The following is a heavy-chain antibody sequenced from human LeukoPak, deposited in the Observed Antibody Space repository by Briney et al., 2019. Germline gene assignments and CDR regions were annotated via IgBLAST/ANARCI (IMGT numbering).Heavy chain of an antibody. J-gene: IGHJ4*02. D-gene: IGHD5-12*01. Sequence: GGSLRLSCAASGFTFSSYSMNWVRQAPGKGLEWVSVIYSGGSTYYADSVKGRFTISRDNSKNTLYLQMNSLRAEDTAVYYCARVGGYTNRWGIGPVNYFDYWGQGTLVTVSS. CDR1: GFTFSSYS. V-gene: IGHV3-53*01. CDR3: ARVGGYTNRWGIGPVNYFDY. CDR2: IYSGGST.